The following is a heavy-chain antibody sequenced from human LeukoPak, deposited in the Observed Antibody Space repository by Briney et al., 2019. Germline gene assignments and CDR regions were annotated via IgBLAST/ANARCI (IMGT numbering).Heavy chain of an antibody. V-gene: IGHV3-23*01. J-gene: IGHJ4*02. CDR2: ISGGGGTT. Sequence: GGSLRLSCAASGFTFNSYAMSWVRQAPGKGLEWVSAISGGGGTTYSADSVKGRFTISRDNSKNTLYLQMNSLKVEDTAVYYCAREGTTRAYDFYYWGQGTLVIVSS. D-gene: IGHD5-12*01. CDR3: AREGTTRAYDFYY. CDR1: GFTFNSYA.